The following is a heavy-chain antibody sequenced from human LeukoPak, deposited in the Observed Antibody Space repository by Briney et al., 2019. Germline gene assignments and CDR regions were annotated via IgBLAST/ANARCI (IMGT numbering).Heavy chain of an antibody. CDR2: INHSGST. V-gene: IGHV4-34*01. Sequence: PSETLSLTCAVYGGSFSGYYWSWIRQPPGKGLEWMGEINHSGSTNYNPSLKSRVTISVDTSKNQFSLKLSSVTAADTAVYYCARGILGYCSSTSCYLDYWGQGTLVTVSS. CDR3: ARGILGYCSSTSCYLDY. CDR1: GGSFSGYY. D-gene: IGHD2-2*01. J-gene: IGHJ4*02.